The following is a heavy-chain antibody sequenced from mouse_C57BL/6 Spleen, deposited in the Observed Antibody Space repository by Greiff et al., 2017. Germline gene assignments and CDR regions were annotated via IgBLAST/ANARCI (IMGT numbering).Heavy chain of an antibody. D-gene: IGHD2-4*01. J-gene: IGHJ3*01. CDR2: ISSGSSTI. CDR1: GFTFSDYG. V-gene: IGHV5-17*01. Sequence: EVQVVESGGGLVKPGGSLKLSCAASGFTFSDYGMHWVRQAPEKGLGWVAYISSGSSTIYYADTVKGRFTISRDNAKNTLFLQMTSLRSEDTAMYYCARDYERLSWFAYWGQGTLVTVSA. CDR3: ARDYERLSWFAY.